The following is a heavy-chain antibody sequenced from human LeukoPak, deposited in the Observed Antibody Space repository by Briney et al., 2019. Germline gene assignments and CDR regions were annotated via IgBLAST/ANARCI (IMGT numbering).Heavy chain of an antibody. CDR2: INHSGST. CDR1: GGSFSGYY. CDR3: ARVAAAGMGMIDY. V-gene: IGHV4-34*01. Sequence: PSETLSLTCAVYGGSFSGYYWSWIRQPPGKGLEWIGEINHSGSTNYNPSLKSRVTISVDTSKNQFSLKLSSVTVADTAVYYCARVAAAGMGMIDYWGQGTLVTVSS. J-gene: IGHJ4*02. D-gene: IGHD6-13*01.